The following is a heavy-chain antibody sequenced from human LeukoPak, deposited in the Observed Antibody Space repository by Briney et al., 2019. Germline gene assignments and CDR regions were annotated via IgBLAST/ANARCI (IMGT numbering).Heavy chain of an antibody. D-gene: IGHD3-22*01. J-gene: IGHJ4*02. CDR2: IYYSGST. V-gene: IGHV4-59*01. CDR3: ARARLADYYDSSGYYYSTPPYFDY. CDR1: GGSISSYY. Sequence: SETLSLTCTVSGGSISSYYWSWIRQPPGKGLEWIGYIYYSGSTNYNPSLKSRVTISVDTSKNQFSLKLSSVTAADTAVYYCARARLADYYDSSGYYYSTPPYFDYWGQGTLVTVSS.